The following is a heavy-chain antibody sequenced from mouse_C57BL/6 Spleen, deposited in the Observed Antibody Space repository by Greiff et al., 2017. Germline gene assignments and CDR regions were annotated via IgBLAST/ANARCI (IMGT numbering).Heavy chain of an antibody. D-gene: IGHD2-4*01. CDR1: GYTFTSYG. CDR3: AREDYPSGY. V-gene: IGHV1-81*01. CDR2: IYPRSGNT. J-gene: IGHJ2*01. Sequence: QVQLQQSGAELARPGASVKLSCKASGYTFTSYGISWVKQRTGQGLEWIGEIYPRSGNTYYNEKFKGKATLTADKSSSTAYMELRSLTSEDSAVYFCAREDYPSGYWGQGTTLTVSS.